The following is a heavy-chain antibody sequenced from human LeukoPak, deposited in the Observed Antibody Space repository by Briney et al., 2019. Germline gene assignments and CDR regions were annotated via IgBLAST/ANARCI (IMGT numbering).Heavy chain of an antibody. CDR2: ISSSGSTI. V-gene: IGHV3-48*03. Sequence: GGSLRLSCAASGFTFSSYEMNWVRQAPGKGLEWVSYISSSGSTIYYADSVKGRFTISRDNAKNSLYLQMNSLRAEDTAVYYCARDGGPRRMVRGTIDYWGQGTLVTVSS. CDR3: ARDGGPRRMVRGTIDY. D-gene: IGHD3-10*01. J-gene: IGHJ4*02. CDR1: GFTFSSYE.